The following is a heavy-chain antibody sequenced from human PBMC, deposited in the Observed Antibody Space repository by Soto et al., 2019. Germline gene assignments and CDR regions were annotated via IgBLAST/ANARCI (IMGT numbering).Heavy chain of an antibody. D-gene: IGHD2-21*01. CDR3: TYRLGDCGHLYGMDV. J-gene: IGHJ6*02. CDR1: GFTFSGSA. V-gene: IGHV3-73*01. Sequence: EVQLVESGGGLVQPGGSLKLSCAASGFTFSGSAMHWVRQASGKGLEWVGRIRSKANSYATAYAASVKGRFTISRDDSKNTAYLQMNSLKTEDTAVYYCTYRLGDCGHLYGMDVWGQGTTVTVSS. CDR2: IRSKANSYAT.